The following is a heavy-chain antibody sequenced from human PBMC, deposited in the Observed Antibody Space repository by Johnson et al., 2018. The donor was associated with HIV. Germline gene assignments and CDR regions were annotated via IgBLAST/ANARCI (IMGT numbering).Heavy chain of an antibody. J-gene: IGHJ3*01. Sequence: MQLVESGGGLVQPGGSLRLSCAASGFTFSSYWMSWVRQAPGKGLEWVANIKQDGSEKYYVDSVKGRFTISRDNAKNSLYLQMNSLGAEDTAVYYCGRGRIDGAFAFDVWGQGTMVTVSS. CDR1: GFTFSSYW. D-gene: IGHD2-21*01. CDR2: IKQDGSEK. CDR3: GRGRIDGAFAFDV. V-gene: IGHV3-7*05.